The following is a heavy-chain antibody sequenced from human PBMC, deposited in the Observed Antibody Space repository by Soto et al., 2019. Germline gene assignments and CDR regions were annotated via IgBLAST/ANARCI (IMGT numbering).Heavy chain of an antibody. CDR1: GFTFTSYA. V-gene: IGHV3-23*01. Sequence: PWGSLRLSRAASGFTFTSYALSWVRQAPGKGPELVSCISGGGGSTYYAASVKGRFTISRDNSKSTLYLQMNSLGAEDTAVYYCAKAGGYDILTGYRNRFDPWGQGTRVTVSS. CDR3: AKAGGYDILTGYRNRFDP. D-gene: IGHD3-9*01. J-gene: IGHJ5*02. CDR2: ISGGGGST.